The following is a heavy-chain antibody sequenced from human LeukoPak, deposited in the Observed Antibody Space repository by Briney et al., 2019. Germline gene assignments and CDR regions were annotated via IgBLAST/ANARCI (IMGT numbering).Heavy chain of an antibody. V-gene: IGHV4-4*07. CDR1: GGSISSYY. J-gene: IGHJ4*02. CDR2: IHTSGST. CDR3: ARDRYYYDSNGYSSFDY. Sequence: PSGTLSLTCTVSGGSISSYYWSWIRQPAGKGLEWIGRIHTSGSTNYNPSLKSRVTMSVDTSKNQFSLNLSSVTAADTAVYYCARDRYYYDSNGYSSFDYWGQGTLVTVSS. D-gene: IGHD3-22*01.